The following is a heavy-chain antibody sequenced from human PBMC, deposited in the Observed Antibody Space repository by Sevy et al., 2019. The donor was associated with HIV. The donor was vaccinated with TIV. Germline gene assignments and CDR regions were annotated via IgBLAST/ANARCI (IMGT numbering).Heavy chain of an antibody. Sequence: SETLSLTCTVSGDSISGTDYSWGWIRQPPGKGLEWIGNIHYKGTTYYNPSLKSRVTISVDTSKNQFSLKLSSVTAADTAVYYCARNTPRYYYDSSGRSGGMDVWGQGTTVTVSS. CDR3: ARNTPRYYYDSSGRSGGMDV. CDR1: GDSISGTDYS. J-gene: IGHJ6*02. V-gene: IGHV4-39*01. D-gene: IGHD3-22*01. CDR2: IHYKGTT.